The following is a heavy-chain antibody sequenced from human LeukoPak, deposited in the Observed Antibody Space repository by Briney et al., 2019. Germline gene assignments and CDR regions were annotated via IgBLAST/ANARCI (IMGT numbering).Heavy chain of an antibody. D-gene: IGHD5-12*01. CDR3: AREASGGYSGYDYNWFDP. J-gene: IGHJ5*02. CDR2: IYYSGST. CDR1: GGSISSYY. Sequence: SETLSLTCTDSGGSISSYYWSWIRQPPGKGLEWIGYIYYSGSTNYNPSLKSRVTISVDTSKNQFSLKLSSVTAADTAVYYCAREASGGYSGYDYNWFDPWGQGTLVTVSS. V-gene: IGHV4-59*12.